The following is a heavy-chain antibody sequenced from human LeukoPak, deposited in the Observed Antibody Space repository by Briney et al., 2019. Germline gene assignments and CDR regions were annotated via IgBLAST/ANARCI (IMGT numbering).Heavy chain of an antibody. V-gene: IGHV4-59*01. J-gene: IGHJ4*02. D-gene: IGHD6-19*01. CDR1: GGSISSYY. CDR2: IYYSGST. Sequence: SETLSLTCTVSGGSISSYYWSWIRQPPGKGLEWIGYIYYSGSTNYNPSLKSRVTISVDTSKNQFSLKLSSVTAADTAVYYCGRVRGYSSGWYGYYFDYWGQGTLVTVSS. CDR3: GRVRGYSSGWYGYYFDY.